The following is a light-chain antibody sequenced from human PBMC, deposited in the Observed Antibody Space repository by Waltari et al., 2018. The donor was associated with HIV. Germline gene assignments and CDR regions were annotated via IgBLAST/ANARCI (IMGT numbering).Light chain of an antibody. CDR1: QAIGSD. CDR2: ATS. Sequence: DVQMTQSPSSLSASVGDRVAITCRASQAIGSDLAWYQQKPAKVPKLLIYATSTLQSGVPSRFSVSGTGTDFTLTITSLQTEDFSFYYCQRYDRAPYTFGPGTKLELK. CDR3: QRYDRAPYT. V-gene: IGKV1-27*01. J-gene: IGKJ2*01.